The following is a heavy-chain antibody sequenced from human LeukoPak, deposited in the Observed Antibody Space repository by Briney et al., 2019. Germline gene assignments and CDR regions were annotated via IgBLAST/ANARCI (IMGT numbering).Heavy chain of an antibody. V-gene: IGHV1-18*01. CDR3: ARNSKVTPDYYYYYMDV. Sequence: ASVKVSCKASGYTFTSYDISWVRQAPGQGLEWMGWISGYNGNTNYAQKVQGRVTMTADTSTSTAYMEPRCLRSDDTAVYYCARNSKVTPDYYYYYMDVWGKGTTVTVSS. D-gene: IGHD2-21*02. J-gene: IGHJ6*03. CDR1: GYTFTSYD. CDR2: ISGYNGNT.